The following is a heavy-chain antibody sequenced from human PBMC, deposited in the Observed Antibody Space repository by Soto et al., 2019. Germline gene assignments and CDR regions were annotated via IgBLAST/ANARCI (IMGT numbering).Heavy chain of an antibody. D-gene: IGHD3-10*01. Sequence: PGWSLRLSCAASGFTFSDYYMSWIRQAPGKGLEWVSYISSSGSTIYYADSVKGRFTISRDNAKNSLYLQMNSLRAEDTAVYYCARDHYYGSGSYYNVVSYYGMDVWGQGTPVTVYS. V-gene: IGHV3-11*01. CDR3: ARDHYYGSGSYYNVVSYYGMDV. CDR2: ISSSGSTI. J-gene: IGHJ6*02. CDR1: GFTFSDYY.